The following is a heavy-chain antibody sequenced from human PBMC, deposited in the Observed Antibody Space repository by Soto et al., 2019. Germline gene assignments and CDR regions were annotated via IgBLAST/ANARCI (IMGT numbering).Heavy chain of an antibody. CDR2: IYSSGST. CDR1: GSTFSSND. D-gene: IGHD3-22*01. CDR3: ATRPLLPGAP. Sequence: EVQLVESGGGLIQPGGSLRLSCAASGSTFSSNDMNWVRQAPGKGLEWVSLIYSSGSTSYADSVKGRFTISRDNSKNTLYLQMSSLRAEDTAVYYCATRPLLPGAPWGQGTMVTVSS. J-gene: IGHJ3*01. V-gene: IGHV3-53*01.